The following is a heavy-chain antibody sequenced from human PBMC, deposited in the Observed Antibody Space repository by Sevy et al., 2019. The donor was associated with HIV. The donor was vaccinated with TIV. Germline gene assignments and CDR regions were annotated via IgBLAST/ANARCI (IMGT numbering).Heavy chain of an antibody. J-gene: IGHJ4*02. CDR3: AGENAWGRGYS. V-gene: IGHV4-59*08. CDR1: GGSITSLY. D-gene: IGHD1-26*01. Sequence: TLSLTCTVSGGSITSLYWNWIRQPPGKGLEWIANIYYNGHINYNPSLKSRVTLSLDTSKNQFSLRLSSVTAADSAMYYCAGENAWGRGYSWGQGTLVTVSS. CDR2: IYYNGHI.